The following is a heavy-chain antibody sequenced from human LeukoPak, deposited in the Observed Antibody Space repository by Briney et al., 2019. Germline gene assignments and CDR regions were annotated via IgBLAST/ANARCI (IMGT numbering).Heavy chain of an antibody. Sequence: TPGESLKISCKGSGYSFTSYWIGWVRQMPGKGLEWMGIIYPGDSDTRYSPSFQGQVTISADKSISTAYLQWSSLKASDTAMYYCARARYCSGGRCYFDYWGQGTLVTVSS. D-gene: IGHD2-15*01. CDR1: GYSFTSYW. CDR3: ARARYCSGGRCYFDY. CDR2: IYPGDSDT. J-gene: IGHJ4*02. V-gene: IGHV5-51*01.